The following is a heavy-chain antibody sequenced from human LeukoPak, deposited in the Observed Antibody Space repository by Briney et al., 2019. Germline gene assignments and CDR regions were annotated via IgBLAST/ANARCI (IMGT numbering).Heavy chain of an antibody. CDR1: GFTFSSYA. CDR3: AKDRPYCGGDCYFYYFDY. Sequence: GALRLSCAASGFTFSSYAMSWVRQAPGKGLEWVSAISGSGGSTYYADSVKGRFTISRDNSKNTLYLQMNSLRAEDTAVYYCAKDRPYCGGDCYFYYFDYWGQGTLVTVSS. CDR2: ISGSGGST. J-gene: IGHJ4*02. D-gene: IGHD2-21*02. V-gene: IGHV3-23*01.